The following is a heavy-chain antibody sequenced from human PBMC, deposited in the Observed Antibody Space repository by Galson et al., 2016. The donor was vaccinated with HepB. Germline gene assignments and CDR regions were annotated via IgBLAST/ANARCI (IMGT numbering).Heavy chain of an antibody. CDR2: ISFDGKKK. D-gene: IGHD6-13*01. CDR3: AKDSSTNSGPYDT. CDR1: GFSFNTYG. Sequence: SLRLSCAGSGFSFNTYGMHGVCQAPGKGLEWVAFISFDGKKKYYGGSVEGRFTVSRDNSKSTLYLQMDGLSGEDAALYYCAKDSSTNSGPYDTWGQGTLVIVSS. J-gene: IGHJ5*02. V-gene: IGHV3-30*18.